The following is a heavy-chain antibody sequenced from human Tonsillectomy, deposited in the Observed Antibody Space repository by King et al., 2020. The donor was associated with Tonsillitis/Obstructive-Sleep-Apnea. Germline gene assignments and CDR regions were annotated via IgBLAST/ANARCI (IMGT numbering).Heavy chain of an antibody. D-gene: IGHD4-11*01. Sequence: VQLQESGPGLVKPSQTLSLTCTVSGGSISSGGYYWSWIRQRPGKGLEWIGYIYYSGSAYYNPSLKSLLTISVDKSKNQFSLKLSSVTAADTAVFYCTRTDYNDDVAGWFDPWGQGTLVTVSS. CDR3: TRTDYNDDVAGWFDP. CDR1: GGSISSGGYY. CDR2: IYYSGSA. J-gene: IGHJ5*02. V-gene: IGHV4-31*01.